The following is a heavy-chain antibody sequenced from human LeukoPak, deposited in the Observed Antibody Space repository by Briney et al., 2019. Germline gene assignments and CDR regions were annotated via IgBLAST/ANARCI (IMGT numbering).Heavy chain of an antibody. CDR1: GFTFDDYA. J-gene: IGHJ6*03. CDR3: AKGQAPYYYYYCMDV. CDR2: ISGDGGST. V-gene: IGHV3-43*02. Sequence: GGSLRLSCAASGFTFDDYAMHWVRLAPGKGLEWVSLISGDGGSTYYTDSVKGRFSISRDNSKNSLYLQMNSLRTEDTALYYCAKGQAPYYYYYCMDVWGKGTTVTVSS.